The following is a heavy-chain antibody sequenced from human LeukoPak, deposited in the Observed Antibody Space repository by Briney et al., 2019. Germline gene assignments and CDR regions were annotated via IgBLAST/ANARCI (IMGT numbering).Heavy chain of an antibody. CDR3: ARTIATGLKYFKD. V-gene: IGHV4-31*03. Sequence: SETLSLTCTVSGGSISGGSYYWSWIRQHPGKGLEWIGYIHYSGDTYYNPPLKSRVTISVDTSKNQFSLKLSSVTAADTAVYYCARTIATGLKYFKDWGQGSLVTVAS. D-gene: IGHD2-21*01. J-gene: IGHJ4*02. CDR2: IHYSGDT. CDR1: GGSISGGSYY.